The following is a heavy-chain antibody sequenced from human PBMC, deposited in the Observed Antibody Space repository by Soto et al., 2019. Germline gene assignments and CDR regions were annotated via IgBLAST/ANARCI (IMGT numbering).Heavy chain of an antibody. V-gene: IGHV3-9*01. J-gene: IGHJ6*02. Sequence: EVQLVESEGGLVQPGRSLRLSCAASGFTFDDYAMHWVRQAPGKGLEWVSGISWNSGSIGYADSVKGRFTISRDNAKNSLYLQMNSLRAEDTALYYCAKEDSSSWFRRVYYYYYGMDVWGQGTTVTVSS. CDR3: AKEDSSSWFRRVYYYYYGMDV. CDR1: GFTFDDYA. CDR2: ISWNSGSI. D-gene: IGHD6-13*01.